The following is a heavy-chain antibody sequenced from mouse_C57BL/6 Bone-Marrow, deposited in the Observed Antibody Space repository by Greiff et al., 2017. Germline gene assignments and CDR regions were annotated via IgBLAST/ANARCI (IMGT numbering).Heavy chain of an antibody. CDR1: GFNIKDYY. Sequence: EVQLQQSGAELVKPGASVKLSCTASGFNIKDYYMHWVKQRTEQGLEWIGRIDPEDGETKYAPKFKGKATITADTSSNTAYLQLSSLTSEDTSVYYCGTAYYYGSSYVWYFDVWGTGTTVTVSS. CDR3: GTAYYYGSSYVWYFDV. V-gene: IGHV14-2*01. D-gene: IGHD1-1*01. J-gene: IGHJ1*03. CDR2: IDPEDGET.